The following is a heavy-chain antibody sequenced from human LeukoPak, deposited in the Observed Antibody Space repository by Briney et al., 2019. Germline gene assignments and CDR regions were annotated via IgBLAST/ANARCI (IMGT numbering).Heavy chain of an antibody. CDR3: ARDTSDAFDI. CDR2: IYYSGST. J-gene: IGHJ3*02. V-gene: IGHV4-59*01. CDR1: GGSISSYY. Sequence: SETLSLTCTVSGGSISSYYWSWIRQPPGKGLEWIGYIYYSGSTNYNPSHKSRVTISVDTSKNQFSLKLSSVTAADTAVYYCARDTSDAFDIWGQGTMVTVSS.